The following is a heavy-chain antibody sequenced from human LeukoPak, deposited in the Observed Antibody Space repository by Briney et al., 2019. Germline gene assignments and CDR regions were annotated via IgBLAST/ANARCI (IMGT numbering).Heavy chain of an antibody. J-gene: IGHJ5*02. Sequence: ASVKVSCKASGYTLTDFYMHWVRQAPAQGLEYLGWINPKSGDTDYAQKFQGRIKMTRDTSNSTVYMELSSLTSDYTAVYYCARGTRDIVLVPTALRSWFDPWGQGTLVTVSS. CDR1: GYTLTDFY. V-gene: IGHV1-2*02. CDR3: ARGTRDIVLVPTALRSWFDP. D-gene: IGHD2-2*01. CDR2: INPKSGDT.